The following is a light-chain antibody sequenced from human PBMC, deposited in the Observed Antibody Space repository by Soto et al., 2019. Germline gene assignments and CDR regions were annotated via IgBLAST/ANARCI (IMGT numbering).Light chain of an antibody. J-gene: IGKJ3*01. Sequence: IVLTQSPGTLSLSPGERATLSCRASQSLSSSYLAWYQQKPGQAPRLLIYGASSRATGIPDRFSGSGSGTDFPLTISRLEPEDFAVYYCQQYGSSPRAFGPGTKVDIK. V-gene: IGKV3-20*01. CDR1: QSLSSSY. CDR3: QQYGSSPRA. CDR2: GAS.